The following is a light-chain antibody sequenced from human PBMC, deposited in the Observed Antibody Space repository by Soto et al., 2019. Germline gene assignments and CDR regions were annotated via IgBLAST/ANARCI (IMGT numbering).Light chain of an antibody. Sequence: EIVLTQSPGTLSLSPGERATLSCRASQSVGSNKLAWYQQKRGQAPRFLMYDASTRATGIPDRFSGSGSGTDFTLTIRRLEPEDFAVYYCQQYGSTPLTFGGGTKVEIK. CDR3: QQYGSTPLT. V-gene: IGKV3-20*01. CDR2: DAS. J-gene: IGKJ4*01. CDR1: QSVGSNK.